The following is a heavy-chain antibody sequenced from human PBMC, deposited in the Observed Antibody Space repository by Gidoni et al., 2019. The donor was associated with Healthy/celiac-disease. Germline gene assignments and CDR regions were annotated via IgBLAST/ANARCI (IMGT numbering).Heavy chain of an antibody. V-gene: IGHV4-34*01. D-gene: IGHD1-26*01. CDR2: INRSGST. CDR1: GGSFRGYY. J-gene: IGHJ4*02. CDR3: ARLVGAALI. Sequence: QVQLQQWGAGLLKHSEPLSLTCAVYGGSFRGYYWSLIRQPPGKGLEWIGEINRSGSTNYNPSLKSRVTISVDTSKNQFSLKLSSVTAADTAVYYCARLVGAALIWGQGTLVTVSS.